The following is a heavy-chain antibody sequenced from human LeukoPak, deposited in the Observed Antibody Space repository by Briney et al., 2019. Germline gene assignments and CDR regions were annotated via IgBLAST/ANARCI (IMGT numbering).Heavy chain of an antibody. CDR1: GYTFTTYG. J-gene: IGHJ4*02. Sequence: ASVKVSCKASGYTFTTYGITWVRQAPGQGLEWMGWISAYNGNTNYAQKFQGRVTMTIDTSTSTAYMELRSLKSDDTAVYYCARDWGYYYDSSGYSDFDYWGQGTLVTVSS. V-gene: IGHV1-18*01. D-gene: IGHD3-22*01. CDR2: ISAYNGNT. CDR3: ARDWGYYYDSSGYSDFDY.